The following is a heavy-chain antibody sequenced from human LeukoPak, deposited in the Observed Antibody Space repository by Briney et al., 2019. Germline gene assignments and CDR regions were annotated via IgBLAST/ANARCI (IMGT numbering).Heavy chain of an antibody. V-gene: IGHV4-30-4*01. CDR3: ARPYYYDSRIDP. CDR1: GGSISSGDYY. D-gene: IGHD3-22*01. J-gene: IGHJ5*02. CDR2: TYYSGST. Sequence: PSQTLSLTCTVSGGSISSGDYYWSWLRQPPGKGLEWIGYTYYSGSTYYNPSLKSRATISVDTSKNQFSLKLTSVTAADMAVYYCARPYYYDSRIDPWGQGTLVTVSS.